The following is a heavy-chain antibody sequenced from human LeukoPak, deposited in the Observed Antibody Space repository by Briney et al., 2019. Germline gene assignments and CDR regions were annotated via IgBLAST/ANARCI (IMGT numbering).Heavy chain of an antibody. CDR3: ARTYYDILTGYNPYFDY. CDR1: GFTFSNYE. Sequence: GGSLRLSCAASGFTFSNYEMNWVRQAPGKGLEWVAFISFSGKTTYYADSVKGRFTISRDNAKKSLHLQMNSLRAEDTAVYYCARTYYDILTGYNPYFDYWGQGTLVTVSS. J-gene: IGHJ4*02. D-gene: IGHD3-9*01. V-gene: IGHV3-48*03. CDR2: ISFSGKTT.